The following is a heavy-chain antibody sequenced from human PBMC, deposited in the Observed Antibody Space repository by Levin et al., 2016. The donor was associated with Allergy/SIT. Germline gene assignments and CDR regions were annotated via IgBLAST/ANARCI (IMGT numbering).Heavy chain of an antibody. CDR2: MNPNSGNT. V-gene: IGHV1-8*01. D-gene: IGHD3-22*01. Sequence: WVRQAPGQGLEWMGWMNPNSGNTGYAQKFQGRVTMTRNTSISTAYMELSSLRSEDTAVYYCARGFNGQVRDSSNWFDPWGQGTPGHRLL. J-gene: IGHJ5*02. CDR3: ARGFNGQVRDSSNWFDP.